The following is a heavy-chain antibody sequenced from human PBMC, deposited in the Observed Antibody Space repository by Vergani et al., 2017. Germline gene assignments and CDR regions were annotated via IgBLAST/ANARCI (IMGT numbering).Heavy chain of an antibody. Sequence: QVQLVESGGGVVQPGRSLRLSCAASGFTFSSYGMHWVRQAPGKGLEWVAVIWYDGSNKYYADSVKGRFTISRDNSKNTLYLQMNSLRAEDTAVYYCAKSDWGYAYYMDVWGKGTTVTVSS. CDR3: AKSDWGYAYYMDV. CDR1: GFTFSSYG. CDR2: IWYDGSNK. V-gene: IGHV3-33*06. D-gene: IGHD3-9*01. J-gene: IGHJ6*03.